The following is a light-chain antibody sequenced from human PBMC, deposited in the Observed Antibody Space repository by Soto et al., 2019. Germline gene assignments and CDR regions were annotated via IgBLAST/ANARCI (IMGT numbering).Light chain of an antibody. CDR3: SSYGSTSSRYV. J-gene: IGLJ1*01. CDR1: SSDVGCYHY. V-gene: IGLV2-14*01. Sequence: QSALTQPASVSGSPGQSITISCTGTSSDVGCYHYVSWYQHHPGKAPKLMIYEVSNRPSGVSNRFSGSKSGNTASLTISGLQAEDEADYFCSSYGSTSSRYVFGTGTKLTVL. CDR2: EVS.